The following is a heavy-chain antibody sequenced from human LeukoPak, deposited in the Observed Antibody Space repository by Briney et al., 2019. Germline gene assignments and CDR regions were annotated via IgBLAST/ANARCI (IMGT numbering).Heavy chain of an antibody. J-gene: IGHJ5*02. V-gene: IGHV3-23*01. CDR3: AKRDVYDTSSYRPFCLS. Sequence: GGSLRLFCAASGFTFSGYAMTWVRQAPGKGLEWVSGITGSGDGTHYAESVKGRFTISRDNSKSTVYLQMNSLTVEDTAIYYCAKRDVYDTSSYRPFCLSWGRGTLVTVSS. CDR2: ITGSGDGT. D-gene: IGHD3-16*02. CDR1: GFTFSGYA.